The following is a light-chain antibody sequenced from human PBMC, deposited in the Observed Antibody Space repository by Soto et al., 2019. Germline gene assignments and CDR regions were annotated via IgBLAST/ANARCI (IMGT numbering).Light chain of an antibody. CDR1: QSGSNNY. J-gene: IGKJ1*01. CDR2: GAS. V-gene: IGKV3-20*01. Sequence: EIVLTQSSGALSRSPGERGTLSCMARQSGSNNYLAWYQHKPGQAPRLLIYGASNRATDIPDRFSCSGSRTDFTLNISRLEPEDFAVYDCKQYGSSRTFGQGTKLDIK. CDR3: KQYGSSRT.